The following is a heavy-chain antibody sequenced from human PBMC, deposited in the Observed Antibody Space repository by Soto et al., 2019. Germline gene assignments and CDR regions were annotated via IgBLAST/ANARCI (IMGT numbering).Heavy chain of an antibody. CDR1: GFTFSTYA. CDR2: ISASGGDT. Sequence: EAQMLESGGGAVQPGGSLRLSCAASGFTFSTYAVAWVRQSPGKGLEWVSSISASGGDTWYADSVKGRFTSSRDNSKNTLYLQMNSLRVEDTAVYYCARRPTATASWGQGTLVTVSS. J-gene: IGHJ5*02. D-gene: IGHD1-1*01. CDR3: ARRPTATAS. V-gene: IGHV3-23*01.